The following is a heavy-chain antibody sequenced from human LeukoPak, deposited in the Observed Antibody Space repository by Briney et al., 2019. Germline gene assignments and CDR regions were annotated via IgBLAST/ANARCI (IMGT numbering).Heavy chain of an antibody. CDR2: ISGDGGST. CDR3: AKDSLPYYYDSTHYISPFDY. Sequence: GGSLRLSCAASGFTFDDYAMHWVRQAPGKGLEWVSLISGDGGSTYYADSVKGRFTISRDNSKNSLYLQMNSLRTEDNALYYCAKDSLPYYYDSTHYISPFDYWGQGTLVTVSS. D-gene: IGHD3-22*01. CDR1: GFTFDDYA. J-gene: IGHJ4*02. V-gene: IGHV3-43*02.